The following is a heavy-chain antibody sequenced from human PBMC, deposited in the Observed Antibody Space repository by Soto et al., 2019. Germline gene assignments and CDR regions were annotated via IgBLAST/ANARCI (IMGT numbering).Heavy chain of an antibody. J-gene: IGHJ4*02. CDR1: GGTFSSYA. CDR3: ARDLSLYYYDSSGYLAY. V-gene: IGHV1-69*13. D-gene: IGHD3-22*01. Sequence: GASVKVSCKASGGTFSSYAISWVRQAPGQGLEWMGGIIPIFGTANYAQKFQGRVTITADESTSTAYMELSSLRSEDTAVYYCARDLSLYYYDSSGYLAYWGQGTLVTVSS. CDR2: IIPIFGTA.